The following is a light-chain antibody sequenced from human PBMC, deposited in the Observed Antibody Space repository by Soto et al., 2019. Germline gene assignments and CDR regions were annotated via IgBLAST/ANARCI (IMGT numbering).Light chain of an antibody. V-gene: IGKV3-15*01. CDR3: QQYKNWPHT. J-gene: IGKJ5*01. CDR1: QSVSSN. CDR2: GAS. Sequence: EIVLTQSPATLSVSPGERATLSCRASQSVSSNLAWYHQKPGQVPRLLIYGASTRATGIPARFSGSGSGTEFSLTISSLQSEDFAVYYCQQYKNWPHTFGQGTRVEIK.